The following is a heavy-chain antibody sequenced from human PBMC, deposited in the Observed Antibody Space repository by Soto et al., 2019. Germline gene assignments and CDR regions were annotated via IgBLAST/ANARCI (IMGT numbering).Heavy chain of an antibody. D-gene: IGHD3-10*01. CDR3: ARDRVREGFGEPNNYGMDV. Sequence: PSETLSLTCTVSGGSIGSGGYYWSWIRHHPGKGLEWIGYIYYSGSTYYNPSLKSRVTISVDTSKNQFSLKLSSVTAADTAVYYCARDRVREGFGEPNNYGMDVWGQGTTVTVSS. V-gene: IGHV4-31*03. J-gene: IGHJ6*02. CDR1: GGSIGSGGYY. CDR2: IYYSGST.